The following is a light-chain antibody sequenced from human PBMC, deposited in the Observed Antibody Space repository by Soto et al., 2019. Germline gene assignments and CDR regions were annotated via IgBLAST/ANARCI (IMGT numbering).Light chain of an antibody. CDR1: QSLLDSDDGNTY. J-gene: IGKJ2*01. V-gene: IGKV2-40*01. Sequence: DIVMTQTPLSLPVTPGEPASISCRSSQSLLDSDDGNTYLDWYLQKPGQSPQLLIYTISYRASEVPDRFSGSGSGTDFTLKISRVEAEDVGVYYCMQRIEFPYTFGQGTKLEIK. CDR2: TIS. CDR3: MQRIEFPYT.